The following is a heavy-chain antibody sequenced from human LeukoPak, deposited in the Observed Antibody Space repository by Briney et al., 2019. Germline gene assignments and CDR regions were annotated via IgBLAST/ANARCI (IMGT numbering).Heavy chain of an antibody. Sequence: SETLSLTCTVSGVSISSSNSYWGWIRQPPGKGLEWIGSIYYSGSTNYNPSLKSRVTISVDTSKNQFSLKLSSVTAADTAVYYCARSGSDSAYYYYMDVRGKGTTVTISS. CDR3: ARSGSDSAYYYYMDV. CDR2: IYYSGST. J-gene: IGHJ6*03. CDR1: GVSISSSNSY. D-gene: IGHD3-10*01. V-gene: IGHV4-39*07.